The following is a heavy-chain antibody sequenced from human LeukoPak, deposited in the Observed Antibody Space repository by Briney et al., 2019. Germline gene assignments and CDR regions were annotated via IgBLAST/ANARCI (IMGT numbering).Heavy chain of an antibody. D-gene: IGHD2-15*01. CDR1: GFTFSDFS. J-gene: IGHJ4*02. Sequence: GGSLRLSCAASGFTFSDFSMNWVRQAPGKGLEWLSYISSSSGTIWYADSVKGRFTSSRDNAKNSLYLQMNSLRDEDTAVYYCATIRGNDGSLPIDYWGQGTLVTVSS. V-gene: IGHV3-48*02. CDR2: ISSSSGTI. CDR3: ATIRGNDGSLPIDY.